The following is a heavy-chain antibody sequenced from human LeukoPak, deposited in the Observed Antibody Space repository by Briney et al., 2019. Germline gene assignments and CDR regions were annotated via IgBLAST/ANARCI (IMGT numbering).Heavy chain of an antibody. Sequence: GSLRLSCAASGFTFSGYAMSWIRQPPGKGLEWIGSIYYSGTTYYNPSLKSRATISVDTSKNQFSLKVSSVTAADTAVYYCARLRDYYYMDVWGKGTTVTVSS. CDR2: IYYSGTT. CDR1: GFTFSGYA. CDR3: ARLRDYYYMDV. J-gene: IGHJ6*03. V-gene: IGHV4-38-2*01.